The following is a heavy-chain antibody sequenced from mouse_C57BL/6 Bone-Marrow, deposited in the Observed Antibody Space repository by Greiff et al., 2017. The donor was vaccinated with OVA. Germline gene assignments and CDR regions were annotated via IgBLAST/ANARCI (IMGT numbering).Heavy chain of an antibody. CDR3: ARSVDYDEGYYAMDY. D-gene: IGHD2-4*01. CDR1: GYTFTDHT. J-gene: IGHJ4*01. Sequence: VQVVESDAELVKPGASVKISCKVSGYTFTDHTIHWMKQRPEQGLEWIGYIYPRDGSTKYNEKFKGKATLTADKSSSTAYMQLNSLTSEDSAVYFCARSVDYDEGYYAMDYWGQGTSVTVSS. CDR2: IYPRDGST. V-gene: IGHV1-78*01.